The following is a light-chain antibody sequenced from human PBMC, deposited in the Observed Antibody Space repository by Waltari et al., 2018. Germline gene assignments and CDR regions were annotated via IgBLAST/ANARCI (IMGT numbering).Light chain of an antibody. Sequence: QSALTQPASVSGSPGQSITISCTGTSSDVGAYNYVSWYQQHPDKAPKLMIYDVSERSSGLSNRFSDSKSGNTASLTISGLQAEDEADYYCSSYTSSATYLFGTETKVTVL. J-gene: IGLJ1*01. CDR2: DVS. CDR3: SSYTSSATYL. V-gene: IGLV2-14*01. CDR1: SSDVGAYNY.